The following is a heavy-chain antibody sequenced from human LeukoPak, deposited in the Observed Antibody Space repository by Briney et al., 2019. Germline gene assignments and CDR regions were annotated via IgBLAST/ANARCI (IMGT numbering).Heavy chain of an antibody. J-gene: IGHJ4*02. D-gene: IGHD1-26*01. CDR1: GGTFSSYA. CDR2: IIPILGIA. CDR3: ARASYSGSLDY. V-gene: IGHV1-69*04. Sequence: ASVKVSCKASGGTFSSYAISWVRQAPGQGLEWMGRIIPILGIANYAQEFQGRVTITADKSTSTAYMELSSLRSEDTAVYYCARASYSGSLDYWGQGTLVTVSS.